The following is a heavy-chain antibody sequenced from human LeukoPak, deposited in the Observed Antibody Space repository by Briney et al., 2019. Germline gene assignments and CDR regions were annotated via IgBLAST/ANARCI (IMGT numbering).Heavy chain of an antibody. CDR3: ATTYCSSTNCYGIVPAFDI. Sequence: SVKVSCKASGGTLRSHAISWVRQAPGQGLEWMGGIIPMLGIANNAQKFQGRVTITTDESTTTAYMELSSLRSEDTALYYCATTYCSSTNCYGIVPAFDIWGQGTMVTVSS. D-gene: IGHD2-2*01. J-gene: IGHJ3*02. CDR2: IIPMLGIA. CDR1: GGTLRSHA. V-gene: IGHV1-69*10.